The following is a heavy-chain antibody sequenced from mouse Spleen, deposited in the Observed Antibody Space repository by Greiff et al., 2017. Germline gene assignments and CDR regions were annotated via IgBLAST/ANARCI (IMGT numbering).Heavy chain of an antibody. CDR3: ARGDGYRAWFAY. D-gene: IGHD2-3*01. Sequence: VKLVESGAELVKPGASVKMSCKASGYTFTTYPIEWMKQNHGKSLEWIGNFHPYNDDTKYNEKFKGKATLTVEKSSSTVYLELSRLTSDDSAVYYCARGDGYRAWFAYWGQGTLVTVSA. V-gene: IGHV1-47*01. CDR1: GYTFTTYP. CDR2: FHPYNDDT. J-gene: IGHJ3*01.